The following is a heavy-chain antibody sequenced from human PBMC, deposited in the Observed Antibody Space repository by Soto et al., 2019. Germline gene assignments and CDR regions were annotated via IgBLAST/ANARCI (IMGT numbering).Heavy chain of an antibody. D-gene: IGHD1-1*01. CDR3: ASELEGDDVSIYFEH. Sequence: GGSLRLSCAGSGFIFSSYAMNWVRQAPGKGLEWVSSISRSSSYIYYADSVRGRFTISRDNAKNTLHLQMNSLRDEDTAVYYCASELEGDDVSIYFEHWGLGALVTVSS. CDR2: ISRSSSYI. CDR1: GFIFSSYA. V-gene: IGHV3-21*01. J-gene: IGHJ4*02.